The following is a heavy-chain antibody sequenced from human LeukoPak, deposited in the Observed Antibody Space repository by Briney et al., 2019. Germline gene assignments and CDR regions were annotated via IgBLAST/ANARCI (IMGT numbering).Heavy chain of an antibody. CDR3: ARSSSSNAFDI. J-gene: IGHJ3*02. CDR1: GFAFSSYS. CDR2: ISSSSSYI. V-gene: IGHV3-21*01. Sequence: PGGSLRLSCAASGFAFSSYSMNWVRQAPGKGLEWVSSISSSSSYIYYADSVKGRFTISRDNAKNSLYLQMNSLRAEDTAVYYCARSSSSNAFDIWGQGTMVTVSS. D-gene: IGHD6-6*01.